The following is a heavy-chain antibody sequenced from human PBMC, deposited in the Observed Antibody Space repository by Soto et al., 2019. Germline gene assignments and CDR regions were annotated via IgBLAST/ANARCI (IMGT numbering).Heavy chain of an antibody. Sequence: SETLSLTCTVSGGSISSYYWSWIRQPPGKGLEWIGYIYYSGSTNYNPSLKSRVTISVDTSKNQFSLKLSSVTAADTAVYYCARVRSYSISWFDPWGQGTLVTVSS. J-gene: IGHJ5*02. V-gene: IGHV4-59*01. D-gene: IGHD1-26*01. CDR3: ARVRSYSISWFDP. CDR2: IYYSGST. CDR1: GGSISSYY.